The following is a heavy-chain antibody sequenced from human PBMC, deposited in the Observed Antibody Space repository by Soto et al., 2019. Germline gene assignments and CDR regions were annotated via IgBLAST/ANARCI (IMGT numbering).Heavy chain of an antibody. CDR1: GFTFSSYA. D-gene: IGHD3-10*01. Sequence: EVQLLESGGGLVQPGGSLRLSCAASGFTFSSYAMSWVRQAPGKGLEWVSAISGSGGSTYYADSVKGRFTISRDNSKNTLHLQRDSLRAEDTAVYYCAKAYGWFGEFDYWGQGTLVTVSS. J-gene: IGHJ4*02. CDR2: ISGSGGST. V-gene: IGHV3-23*01. CDR3: AKAYGWFGEFDY.